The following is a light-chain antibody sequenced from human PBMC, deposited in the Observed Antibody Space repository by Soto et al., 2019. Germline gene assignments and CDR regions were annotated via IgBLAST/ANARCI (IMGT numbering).Light chain of an antibody. CDR2: DAS. CDR1: QSVRSY. V-gene: IGKV3-11*01. CDR3: QQRSDWPST. J-gene: IGKJ4*01. Sequence: EIVLTQSPATLSLSPGERATLSCRASQSVRSYLAWYQQKPGQAPRLLIYDASNRAPGIPARFSGSGSGTDFTHTISSLEPEDFAVYYCQQRSDWPSTFGGGTKVKIK.